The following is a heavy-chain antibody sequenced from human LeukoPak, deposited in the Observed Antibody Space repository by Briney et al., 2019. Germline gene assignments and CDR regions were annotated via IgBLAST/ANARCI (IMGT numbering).Heavy chain of an antibody. V-gene: IGHV4-39*01. D-gene: IGHD4-17*01. J-gene: IGHJ4*02. CDR2: IHYDGAT. CDR3: ARQGQNALRIDF. CDR1: GGSISGRRYY. Sequence: PSETLSLTCSVSGGSISGRRYYWGWIRQPPGRGLEWIGSIHYDGATYYNPPLKSRVTMSVDTSKNQVSLKLRSGTAADTAVYYCARQGQNALRIDFWGQGTLVTVSS.